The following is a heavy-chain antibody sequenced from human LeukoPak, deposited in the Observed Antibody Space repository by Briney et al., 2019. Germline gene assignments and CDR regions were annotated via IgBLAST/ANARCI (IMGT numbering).Heavy chain of an antibody. J-gene: IGHJ5*02. CDR3: ARGPHSSGYYYGFDP. CDR1: GYTFTGYY. V-gene: IGHV1-2*02. CDR2: INPNSGGT. D-gene: IGHD3-22*01. Sequence: ASVKVSCKASGYTFTGYYMHWARQAPGQGLEWMGWINPNSGGTNYAQKFQGRVTMTRDTSISTAYMELSRLRSDDTAAYYCARGPHSSGYYYGFDPWGQGTLVTVSS.